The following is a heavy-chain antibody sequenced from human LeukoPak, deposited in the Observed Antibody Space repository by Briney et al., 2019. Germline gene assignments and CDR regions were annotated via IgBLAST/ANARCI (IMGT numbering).Heavy chain of an antibody. V-gene: IGHV3-7*01. CDR2: IKQDGSEK. D-gene: IGHD3-16*01. CDR3: AKPLIKYGNYFDY. Sequence: PGGSLRLSCAASGFTFSSYWMSWVRQAPGKGLEWVANIKQDGSEKYYVDSVKGRFTISRDNAKNSLYLQMNSLRAEDTAVYYCAKPLIKYGNYFDYWGQGTLVTVSS. J-gene: IGHJ4*02. CDR1: GFTFSSYW.